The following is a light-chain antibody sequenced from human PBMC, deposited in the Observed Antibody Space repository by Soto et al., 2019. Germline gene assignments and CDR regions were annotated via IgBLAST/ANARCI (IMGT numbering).Light chain of an antibody. V-gene: IGLV1-40*01. CDR3: QSYDSSLSGPVV. CDR1: SSNIGAGYD. J-gene: IGLJ2*01. CDR2: GNN. Sequence: QSVLTQPPSVSGAPGQRVTISCTGSSSNIGAGYDVHWYQQLPGTAPKLLIYGNNNRPSGVADRFSGSKSGTSASLAITGLQAEDEADYYCQSYDSSLSGPVVFGGGTKLTVL.